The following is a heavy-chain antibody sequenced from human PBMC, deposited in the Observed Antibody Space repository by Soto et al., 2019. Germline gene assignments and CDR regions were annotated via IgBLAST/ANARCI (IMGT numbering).Heavy chain of an antibody. CDR2: ISAYNGHT. D-gene: IGHD2-15*01. Sequence: QVHLMQSGAEVKKPGASVKVSCKTSGYTFSDYGVAWVRQAPGQGLEWMGWISAYNGHTKYGQKFQDRVTMTTDTSTSTAYMELRSLRYYDTAVYFCARGGHIVVLVDADDNFDYWGQGTLVTVSS. CDR3: ARGGHIVVLVDADDNFDY. CDR1: GYTFSDYG. V-gene: IGHV1-18*01. J-gene: IGHJ4*02.